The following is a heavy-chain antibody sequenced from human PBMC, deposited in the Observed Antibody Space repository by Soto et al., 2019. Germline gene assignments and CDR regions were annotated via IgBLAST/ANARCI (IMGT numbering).Heavy chain of an antibody. D-gene: IGHD3-22*01. J-gene: IGHJ4*02. CDR1: GYSISSGYY. Sequence: SETLSLTCAVSGYSISSGYYWGWIRQPPGKGLEWIGSIYHSGSTYYNPSLKSRVTISVDTSKNQFSLKLSSVTAAATAVYYCAREEYYYDSSGYYTPFYFDYWGQGTLVTVSS. V-gene: IGHV4-38-2*01. CDR2: IYHSGST. CDR3: AREEYYYDSSGYYTPFYFDY.